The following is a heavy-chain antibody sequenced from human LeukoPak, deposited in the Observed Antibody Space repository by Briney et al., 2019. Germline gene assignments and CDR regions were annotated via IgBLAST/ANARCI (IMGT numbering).Heavy chain of an antibody. CDR2: ISGSGGST. Sequence: PGGSLRLSCAASGFTFSGYAMSWVRQAPGKGLEWVSAISGSGGSTYYADSVKGRFTISRDNSKNTLYLQMNSLRAEDTAVYYCAKSGSYGYSYFDYWGQGTLVTVSS. CDR3: AKSGSYGYSYFDY. J-gene: IGHJ4*02. D-gene: IGHD5-18*01. CDR1: GFTFSGYA. V-gene: IGHV3-23*01.